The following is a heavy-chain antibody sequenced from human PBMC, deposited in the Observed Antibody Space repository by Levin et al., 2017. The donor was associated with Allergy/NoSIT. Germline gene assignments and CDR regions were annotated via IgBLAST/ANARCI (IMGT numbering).Heavy chain of an antibody. CDR3: ARDEYCIAAAGTLMGCMDV. J-gene: IGHJ6*02. CDR1: GGTFSSYA. CDR2: IIPIFGTA. D-gene: IGHD6-13*01. Sequence: SVKVSCKASGGTFSSYAISWVRQAPGQGLEWMGGIIPIFGTANYAQKFQGRVTITADESTSTAYMELSSLRSEDTAVYYCARDEYCIAAAGTLMGCMDVWGQGTTVTVSS. V-gene: IGHV1-69*13.